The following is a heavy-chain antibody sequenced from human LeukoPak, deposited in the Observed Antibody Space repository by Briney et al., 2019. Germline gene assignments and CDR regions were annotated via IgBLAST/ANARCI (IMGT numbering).Heavy chain of an antibody. J-gene: IGHJ4*02. Sequence: GGSLRLSCAASGFTFDDYAMHWVRQAPGKGLEWVSLISWDGGSTYYADSVKGRFTISRDNSKNSLYLQMNSLRAEDTALYYCAKDMRSDSSGYYGPFDYWGQGTLVTVSS. CDR1: GFTFDDYA. CDR3: AKDMRSDSSGYYGPFDY. D-gene: IGHD3-22*01. CDR2: ISWDGGST. V-gene: IGHV3-43D*03.